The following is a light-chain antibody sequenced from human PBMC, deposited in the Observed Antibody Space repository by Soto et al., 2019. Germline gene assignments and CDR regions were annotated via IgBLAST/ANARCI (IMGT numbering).Light chain of an antibody. CDR3: QSYDSSQSGVV. Sequence: QSVLTQPPSVSGDPGQRVTISCTGSSSNIGAGYDVHWYQQLPGTAPKLLIDGNSNRPSGVPDRFSGYKSGTSASLAITGLQAEDEADYYCQSYDSSQSGVVFGGGTKLTVL. J-gene: IGLJ2*01. CDR2: GNS. CDR1: SSNIGAGYD. V-gene: IGLV1-40*01.